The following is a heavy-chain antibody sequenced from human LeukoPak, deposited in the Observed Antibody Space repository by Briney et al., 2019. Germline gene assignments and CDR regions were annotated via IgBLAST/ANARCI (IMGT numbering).Heavy chain of an antibody. J-gene: IGHJ6*02. CDR2: INGDGGST. Sequence: GGSLRLSCAASGFTFSSYAMSWVRQPPGKGLVWVSRINGDGGSTNYADSVKGRFTISRDNAKNTLYLQVNSLRVEDTAIYYCARDRWVAADFHYYYAMDVWGQGTTVTVSS. CDR1: GFTFSSYA. V-gene: IGHV3-74*01. D-gene: IGHD6-25*01. CDR3: ARDRWVAADFHYYYAMDV.